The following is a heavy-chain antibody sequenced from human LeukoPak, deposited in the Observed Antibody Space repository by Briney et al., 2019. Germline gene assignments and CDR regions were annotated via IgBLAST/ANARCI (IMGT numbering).Heavy chain of an antibody. CDR3: ARAYSSSSWGAFDI. CDR1: GGSISSYY. V-gene: IGHV4-4*07. D-gene: IGHD6-6*01. J-gene: IGHJ3*02. Sequence: PSETLSLTCTVSGGSISSYYWSWIRQPAGKGLEWIGRIYTSGSTNYNPSLKSRVTMSVDTSKNQFSLKPSSVTAADTAVYYCARAYSSSSWGAFDIWGQGTMVTVSS. CDR2: IYTSGST.